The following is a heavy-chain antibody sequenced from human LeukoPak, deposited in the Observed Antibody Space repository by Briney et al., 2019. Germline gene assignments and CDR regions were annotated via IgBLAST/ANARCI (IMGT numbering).Heavy chain of an antibody. V-gene: IGHV3-33*01. D-gene: IGHD2-2*01. CDR3: AGEYCSSTSCYGLAEGGTGGMDV. CDR1: GFTFSSYG. CDR2: IWYDGSNK. J-gene: IGHJ6*04. Sequence: GGSLRLSCAASGFTFSSYGMHWVRQAPGKGLEWVAVIWYDGSNKCYADSVKGRFTISRDNSKNTLYLQMNSLRAEDTAVYYCAGEYCSSTSCYGLAEGGTGGMDVWGKGTTVTVSS.